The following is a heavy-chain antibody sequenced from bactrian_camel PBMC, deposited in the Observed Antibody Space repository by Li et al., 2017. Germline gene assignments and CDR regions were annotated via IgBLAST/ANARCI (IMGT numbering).Heavy chain of an antibody. Sequence: HVQLVESGGGSVQAGGSLRLSCAASGYTYSSYCMGWFRQAPGKEREGVAYLDSNGVTTYADSVKGRFTISKDNAKNTLYLQMNSLKPEDTGMYYCGQMSAGVATLTFAIGARGPRSPSP. CDR1: GYTYSSYC. V-gene: IGHV3S26*01. D-gene: IGHD1*01. J-gene: IGHJ4*01. CDR3: GQMSAGVATLTFA. CDR2: LDSNGVT.